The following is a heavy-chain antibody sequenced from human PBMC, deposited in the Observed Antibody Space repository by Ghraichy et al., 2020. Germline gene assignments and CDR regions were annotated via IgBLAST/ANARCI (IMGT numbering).Heavy chain of an antibody. CDR3: AKGGYGTFDY. CDR1: GFTVNTNY. CDR2: IYTAGST. V-gene: IGHV3-53*01. Sequence: GSLRLSCAASGFTVNTNYVGWLRQAPGMGLEWVSVIYTAGSTFYADSVKGRFTISRDNPKNTVHLQMDNLRAEDTAVYFCAKGGYGTFDYWGQGALVTVSS. J-gene: IGHJ4*02. D-gene: IGHD5-18*01.